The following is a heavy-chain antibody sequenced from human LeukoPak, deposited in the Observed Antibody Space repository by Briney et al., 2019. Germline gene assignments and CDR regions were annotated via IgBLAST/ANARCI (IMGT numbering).Heavy chain of an antibody. V-gene: IGHV4-59*08. CDR2: IYYSGST. D-gene: IGHD6-13*01. CDR3: AARHSGSWEIDY. CDR1: GGSISSYY. Sequence: PSETLSLTCTVSGGSISSYYWSWIRQPPGKGLEWIGYIYYSGSTNYNPSLKSRVTISVDTSKNQFSLKLSSVTAADTAVYYCAARHSGSWEIDYWGQGTLVTVSS. J-gene: IGHJ4*02.